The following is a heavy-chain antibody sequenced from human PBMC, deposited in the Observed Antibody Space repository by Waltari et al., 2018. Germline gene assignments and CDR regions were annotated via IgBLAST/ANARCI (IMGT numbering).Heavy chain of an antibody. CDR1: GGSISSGGYY. J-gene: IGHJ4*02. CDR2: IYYSGST. V-gene: IGHV4-31*03. D-gene: IGHD2-2*01. Sequence: QVQLQESGPGLVKPSQTLSLTSTVSGGSISSGGYYWSWIRQHPGKGLEWIGYIYYSGSTYYNPSLKSRVTISVDTSKNQFSLKLSSVTAADTAVYYCARGSNSYLYYFDYWGQGTLVTVSS. CDR3: ARGSNSYLYYFDY.